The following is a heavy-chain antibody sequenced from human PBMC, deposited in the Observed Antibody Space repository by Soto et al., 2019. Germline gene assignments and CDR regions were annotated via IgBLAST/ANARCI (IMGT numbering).Heavy chain of an antibody. CDR3: AKDWGSYYFGMDV. Sequence: QVQLVECGGGVVQAGRSLRLSCAASGFTFSDYGMHWVRQAPGKGLEWVAVMSYDGSKKYYADSVKGRFTISRDNSKNTLHLQMNSLRAEDTAVYYCAKDWGSYYFGMDVWGQGTTVTVSS. V-gene: IGHV3-30*18. CDR2: MSYDGSKK. J-gene: IGHJ6*02. CDR1: GFTFSDYG. D-gene: IGHD3-16*01.